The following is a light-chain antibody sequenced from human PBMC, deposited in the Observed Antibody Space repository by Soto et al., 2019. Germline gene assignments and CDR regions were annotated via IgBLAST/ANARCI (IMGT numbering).Light chain of an antibody. J-gene: IGLJ1*01. CDR2: EVS. Sequence: QSGLTQPASVFGSPGQSITISCTGTSSDVGGYNFVSWYQQHPGKAPKLMIYEVSSRPSGVSNRFSGSKSGNTASLTISGLQPEDEADYYCSSYTTSSTVVFGTGTKVTVL. CDR3: SSYTTSSTVV. CDR1: SSDVGGYNF. V-gene: IGLV2-14*03.